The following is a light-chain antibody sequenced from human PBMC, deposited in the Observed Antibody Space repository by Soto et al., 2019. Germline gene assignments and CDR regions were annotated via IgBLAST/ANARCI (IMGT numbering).Light chain of an antibody. CDR2: KAS. Sequence: DIQMTQSTSTLSASVGDRVSITCRASQSIGDWLAWYQQKPGKAPKLLIYKASNLQSGVPSRFSGSGSGTDFTLTISSLQPDDFATYYCQHYYSYSPTWTFGQVTKVDIK. CDR1: QSIGDW. V-gene: IGKV1-5*03. J-gene: IGKJ1*01. CDR3: QHYYSYSPTWT.